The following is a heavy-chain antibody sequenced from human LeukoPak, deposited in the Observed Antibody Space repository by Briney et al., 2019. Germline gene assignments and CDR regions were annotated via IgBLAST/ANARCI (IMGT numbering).Heavy chain of an antibody. Sequence: GGSLRLSCAASGFIFSNYAMSWVRQAPGKGPEWVSGISGGGGGTYYADFVKGRFTISRANSKNTLYLQMKSLRVDDTAVYYCAKSVEHSNYRKFHDWGQGTLVTVSS. CDR2: ISGGGGGT. D-gene: IGHD4-11*01. J-gene: IGHJ4*02. CDR3: AKSVEHSNYRKFHD. V-gene: IGHV3-23*01. CDR1: GFIFSNYA.